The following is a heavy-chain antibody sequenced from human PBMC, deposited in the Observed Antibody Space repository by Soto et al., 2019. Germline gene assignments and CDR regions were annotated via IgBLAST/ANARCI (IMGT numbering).Heavy chain of an antibody. J-gene: IGHJ4*02. Sequence: SETLSLTSTVSGGSISSGGYYWSWIRQHAGKGLEWIGYIYYSGSTYYNPSLKSRVTISVDTSKNQFSLKLSSVTAADTAVYYCARGRNRGVTIFGVVTRRGYFDYWGQGTLVTVSS. CDR2: IYYSGST. V-gene: IGHV4-31*03. D-gene: IGHD3-3*01. CDR1: GGSISSGGYY. CDR3: ARGRNRGVTIFGVVTRRGYFDY.